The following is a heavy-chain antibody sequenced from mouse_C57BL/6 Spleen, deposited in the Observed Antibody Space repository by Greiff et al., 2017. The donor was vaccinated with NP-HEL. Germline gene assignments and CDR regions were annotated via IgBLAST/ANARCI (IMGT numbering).Heavy chain of an antibody. J-gene: IGHJ1*03. D-gene: IGHD2-5*01. CDR1: GYTFTDYN. CDR2: INPNNGGT. Sequence: VQLQQSGPELVKPGASVKIPCKASGYTFTDYNMDWVKQSHGKSLEWIGDINPNNGGTIYNQKFKGKATLTVDKSSSTAYMELRSLTSEDTAVYYCARGVYSNYGYFDVWGTGTTVTVSS. V-gene: IGHV1-18*01. CDR3: ARGVYSNYGYFDV.